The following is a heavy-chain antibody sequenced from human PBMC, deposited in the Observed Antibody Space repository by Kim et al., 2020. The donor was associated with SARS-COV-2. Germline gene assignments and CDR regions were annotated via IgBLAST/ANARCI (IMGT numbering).Heavy chain of an antibody. D-gene: IGHD5-12*01. J-gene: IGHJ6*02. V-gene: IGHV4-59*01. CDR1: GGSISSYY. CDR3: ARDRLGRWLQFGYYYGMDV. CDR2: IYYSGST. Sequence: SETLSRTCTVSGGSISSYYWSWIRQPPGKGLEWIGYIYYSGSTNYNPSLKSRVTISVDTSKNQFSLKLSSVTAADTAVYYCARDRLGRWLQFGYYYGMDVWGQGTTVTVSS.